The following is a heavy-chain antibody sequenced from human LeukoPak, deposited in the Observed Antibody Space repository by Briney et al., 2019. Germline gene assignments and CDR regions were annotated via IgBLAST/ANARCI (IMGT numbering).Heavy chain of an antibody. D-gene: IGHD1-20*01. CDR2: IYTSGST. CDR1: GGSISSYY. J-gene: IGHJ5*02. Sequence: SETLSLTCTVSGGSISSYYWSWIRQPAGKGLEWIGRIYTSGSTNYNPSLKSRVTMSVDTSKNRFSLKLSSVTAADTAVYYCARGGRITTVVGYNYFDPWGQGTLVTVSS. V-gene: IGHV4-4*07. CDR3: ARGGRITTVVGYNYFDP.